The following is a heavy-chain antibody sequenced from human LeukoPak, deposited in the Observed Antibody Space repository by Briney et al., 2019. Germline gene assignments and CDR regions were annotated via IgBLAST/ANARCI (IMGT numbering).Heavy chain of an antibody. CDR3: ARNPADFWSGSNRAWFDP. CDR2: ICPGDSDT. Sequence: GESLKISCKGSGYSFTSYWIGWVRQMPGKGLEWMGIICPGDSDTRYSPSFQGQVTISADKSISTAYLQWSSLKASDTAMYYCARNPADFWSGSNRAWFDPWGQGTLVTVSS. J-gene: IGHJ5*02. D-gene: IGHD3-3*01. V-gene: IGHV5-51*01. CDR1: GYSFTSYW.